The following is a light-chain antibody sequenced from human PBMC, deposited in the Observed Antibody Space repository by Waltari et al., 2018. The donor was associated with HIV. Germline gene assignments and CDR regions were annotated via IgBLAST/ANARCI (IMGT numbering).Light chain of an antibody. V-gene: IGLV3-25*03. CDR2: KDN. CDR3: QSADRSSTYVV. CDR1: ALPKQY. J-gene: IGLJ2*01. Sequence: SYALTQPPSVSVSPGQTVTISCSGDALPKQYAYWYQQRPGQAPEFVIYKDNEGPSRIPERFSGSSSGTTARLTISGVQAEDEADYYCQSADRSSTYVVFGGGTTLTVL.